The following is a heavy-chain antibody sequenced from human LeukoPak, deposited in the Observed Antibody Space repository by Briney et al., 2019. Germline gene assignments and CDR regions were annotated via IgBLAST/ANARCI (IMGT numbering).Heavy chain of an antibody. J-gene: IGHJ4*02. CDR1: GFPLSTSGVG. CDR2: IYWDDDK. CDR3: AYAVATPLLRGFDY. V-gene: IGHV2-5*02. Sequence: SGPTLVKPTQTLTLTCTFSGFPLSTSGVGVGWIRQPPGKALEWLALIYWDDDKRYSPSLKSRLTITKDTSKNQVVLTMTNMDPVDTATYYCAYAVATPLLRGFDYWGQGTLVTVSS. D-gene: IGHD5-12*01.